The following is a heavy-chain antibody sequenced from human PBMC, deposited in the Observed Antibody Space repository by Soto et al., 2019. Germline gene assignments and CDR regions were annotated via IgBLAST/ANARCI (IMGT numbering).Heavy chain of an antibody. CDR2: IYYSGST. Sequence: PSETLSLTCTVSGGSISSGDYYWSWIRQPPGKGLEWIGYIYYSGSTYYNPSLKSRVTISVDTSKNQFSLKLSSVTAADTAVYYCARYSISWFGEPTNWFDPWGQGTLVTVSS. J-gene: IGHJ5*02. CDR3: ARYSISWFGEPTNWFDP. D-gene: IGHD6-13*01. V-gene: IGHV4-30-4*01. CDR1: GGSISSGDYY.